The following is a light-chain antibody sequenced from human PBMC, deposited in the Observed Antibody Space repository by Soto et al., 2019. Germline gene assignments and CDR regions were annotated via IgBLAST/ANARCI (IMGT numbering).Light chain of an antibody. CDR3: QHYENLPLT. V-gene: IGKV1-33*01. CDR1: QDISNY. Sequence: DIQMTQSPSSLSASVGDRVTITCQASQDISNYLNWYQQKPGKAPKLLIYDASNLKTGVPSRFSGSGSGTHFIFTISSLQPEDIATYYCQHYENLPLTFGGGTKVEIK. J-gene: IGKJ4*01. CDR2: DAS.